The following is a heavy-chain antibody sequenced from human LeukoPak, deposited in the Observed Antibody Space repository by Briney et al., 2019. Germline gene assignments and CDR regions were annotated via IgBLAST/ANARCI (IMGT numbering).Heavy chain of an antibody. CDR3: ARTTVTTKYYYYYMDV. Sequence: SETLSLTCTVSGGSISSYYWSWLRQPAGKGLEWIGRIYTSGSTNYNPSLKSRVTISVDTSKNQFSLKLSSVTAADTAVYYCARTTVTTKYYYYYMDVWGKGTTVTVSS. D-gene: IGHD4-17*01. J-gene: IGHJ6*03. CDR1: GGSISSYY. V-gene: IGHV4-4*07. CDR2: IYTSGST.